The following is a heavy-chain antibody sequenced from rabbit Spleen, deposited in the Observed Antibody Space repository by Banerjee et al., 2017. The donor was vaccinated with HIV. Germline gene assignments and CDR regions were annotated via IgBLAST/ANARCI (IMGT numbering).Heavy chain of an antibody. Sequence: QSLEESGGGLVQPEGSLTLTCTASGFSFSSSYYICWVRQAPGKGLECIACIYAGSGDSTYYANWAKGRFTISKTSSTTVTLQMTSLTAADTATYFCARGSATMTMVITGWYFTLWGPGTLVTVS. CDR1: GFSFSSSYY. V-gene: IGHV1S40*01. CDR2: IYAGSGDST. D-gene: IGHD2-1*01. J-gene: IGHJ4*01. CDR3: ARGSATMTMVITGWYFTL.